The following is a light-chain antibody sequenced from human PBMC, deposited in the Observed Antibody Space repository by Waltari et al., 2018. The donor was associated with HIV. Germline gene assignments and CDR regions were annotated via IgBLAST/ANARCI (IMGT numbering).Light chain of an antibody. CDR2: RNS. J-gene: IGLJ3*02. Sequence: QSVLTQPPSVSGTPGQRLPVSFSGSGPTIGPNYESCYQHRPGAAPQLLVYRNSQLPSGVPDRFSGSKSGTSASLASSGLRYEDEADYHCACWDARVSGWVFGGGTKLTVL. CDR1: GPTIGPNY. V-gene: IGLV1-47*01. CDR3: ACWDARVSGWV.